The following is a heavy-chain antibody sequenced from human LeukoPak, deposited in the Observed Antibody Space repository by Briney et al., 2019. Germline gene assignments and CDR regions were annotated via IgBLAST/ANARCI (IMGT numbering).Heavy chain of an antibody. J-gene: IGHJ5*02. CDR3: ARDKYQLTHWFDP. D-gene: IGHD2-2*01. CDR2: INPNSGGT. V-gene: IGHV1-2*06. CDR1: GCTFTGYY. Sequence: ASVKVSCKASGCTFTGYYMHWVRQAPGQGLEWMGRINPNSGGTNYAQKFQGRVTMTRDTSISTAYMELSRLRSDDTAVYYCARDKYQLTHWFDPWGQGTLVTVSS.